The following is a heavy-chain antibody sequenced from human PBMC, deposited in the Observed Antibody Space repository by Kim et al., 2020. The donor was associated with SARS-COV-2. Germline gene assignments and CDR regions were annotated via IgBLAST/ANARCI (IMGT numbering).Heavy chain of an antibody. CDR2: IYYSGST. V-gene: IGHV4-39*01. D-gene: IGHD6-13*01. CDR1: GGSISSSSYY. J-gene: IGHJ4*02. Sequence: SETLSLTCTVSGGSISSSSYYWGWIRQPPGKGLEWIGSIYYSGSTYYNPSLKSRVTISVDTSKNQFSLKLSSVTAADTAVYYCARQLRTISIAAAGFSFDYWGQGTLVTVSS. CDR3: ARQLRTISIAAAGFSFDY.